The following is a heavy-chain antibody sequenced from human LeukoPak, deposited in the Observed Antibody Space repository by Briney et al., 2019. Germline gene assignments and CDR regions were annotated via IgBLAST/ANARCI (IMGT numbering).Heavy chain of an antibody. Sequence: SETLSLTCTVSSASITSSPYFWGWIRQSPGKGLEWIGEINHSGTTKYNPSLKSRVTISVDTSKNQFSLKLSSVSAADTAMYYCASSGWYRGYWGQGTLVTVSS. D-gene: IGHD6-19*01. V-gene: IGHV4-39*07. J-gene: IGHJ4*02. CDR1: SASITSSPYF. CDR3: ASSGWYRGY. CDR2: INHSGTT.